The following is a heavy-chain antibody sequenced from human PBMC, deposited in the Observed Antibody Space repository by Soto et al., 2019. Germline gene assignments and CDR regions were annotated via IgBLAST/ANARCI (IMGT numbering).Heavy chain of an antibody. J-gene: IGHJ5*02. Sequence: ASVKVSCKASGYTFISYHIHWVRQAPGQGLEWTGIINPSGGSTTYAQKFQGRVTMTRDTSTSTVYMELSSLRSEDTAVYYCARDPGANWFDPWGQGTLVTVSS. CDR2: INPSGGST. CDR3: ARDPGANWFDP. CDR1: GYTFISYH. V-gene: IGHV1-46*01.